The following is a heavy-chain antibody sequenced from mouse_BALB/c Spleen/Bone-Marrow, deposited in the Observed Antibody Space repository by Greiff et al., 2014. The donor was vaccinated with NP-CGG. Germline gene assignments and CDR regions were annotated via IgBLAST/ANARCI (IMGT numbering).Heavy chain of an antibody. CDR1: GFNIKDTY. V-gene: IGHV14-3*02. D-gene: IGHD2-1*01. CDR3: AREDYGNSHATDY. Sequence: VQLQQSGAELVKPGASVKLSCTASGFNIKDTYMHWVKQRPEQGLDWIGRIDPANGNTKYDPKFQGKATITADTSSNAAYLQLSSLTSEDTAVYYCAREDYGNSHATDYWGKGSSVTVLS. J-gene: IGHJ4*01. CDR2: IDPANGNT.